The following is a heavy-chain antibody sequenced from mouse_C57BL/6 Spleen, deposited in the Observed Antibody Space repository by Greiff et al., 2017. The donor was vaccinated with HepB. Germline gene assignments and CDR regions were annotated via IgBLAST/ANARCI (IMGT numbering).Heavy chain of an antibody. D-gene: IGHD1-1*01. CDR2: IDPSDSYT. CDR1: GYTFTSYW. Sequence: VQLQQPGAELVMPGASVKLSCKASGYTFTSYWMHWVKQRPGQGLEWIGEIDPSDSYTNYNQKFKGKSTLTVDKSSSTAYMQLSSLTSEDSAVYYCARGYGSSYGWFAYWGQGTLVTVSA. J-gene: IGHJ3*01. CDR3: ARGYGSSYGWFAY. V-gene: IGHV1-69*01.